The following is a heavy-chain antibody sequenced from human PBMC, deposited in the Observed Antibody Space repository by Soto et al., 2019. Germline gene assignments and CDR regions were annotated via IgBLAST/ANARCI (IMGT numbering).Heavy chain of an antibody. Sequence: QVQLVQSGAEVKKPGSSVKVSCKASGGTFSSYAISWVRQAPGQGLEWMGGIIPIFGTANYAQKFHGRVTITADESTSTAYMELSSLRSEDTAVYYCASCRDGYNYISYFDYWGQGTLVTVSS. CDR2: IIPIFGTA. V-gene: IGHV1-69*01. CDR1: GGTFSSYA. J-gene: IGHJ4*02. D-gene: IGHD5-12*01. CDR3: ASCRDGYNYISYFDY.